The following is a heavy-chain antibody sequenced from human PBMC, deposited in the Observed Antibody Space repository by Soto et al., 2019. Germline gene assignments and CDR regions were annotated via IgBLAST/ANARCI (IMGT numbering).Heavy chain of an antibody. CDR3: GRHSWDASSDGGSGIPAS. D-gene: IGHD3-10*01. J-gene: IGHJ5*02. CDR2: VYFSWST. CDR1: VGSISSRLYY. Sequence: SETLSLTCTVFVGSISSRLYYLDWIRQPPGKGLEWVGNVYFSWSTYYNPSLRRRVSICLDTSNNQFSLEMSSVTAEEKAVYFCGRHSWDASSDGGSGIPASWGPGTFVTLSS. V-gene: IGHV4-39*01.